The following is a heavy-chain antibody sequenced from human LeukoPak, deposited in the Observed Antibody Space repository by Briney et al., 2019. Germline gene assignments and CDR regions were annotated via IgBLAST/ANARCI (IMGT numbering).Heavy chain of an antibody. J-gene: IGHJ4*02. CDR2: IYYSGSA. Sequence: SETLSLTCIVSGGSISSYYWSWIRQPPGEGLEWIGYIYYSGSANQNPSLQSRVTISVDKAKNQFSLKLTPVTAADTAVYYCARGWLFRGDIALDYWGQGTLVTVSS. D-gene: IGHD3-10*01. CDR1: GGSISSYY. V-gene: IGHV4-59*01. CDR3: ARGWLFRGDIALDY.